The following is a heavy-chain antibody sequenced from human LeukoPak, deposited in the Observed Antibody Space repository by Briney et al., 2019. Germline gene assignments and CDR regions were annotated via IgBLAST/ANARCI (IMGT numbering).Heavy chain of an antibody. CDR2: IYYSGST. J-gene: IGHJ5*01. D-gene: IGHD6-19*01. Sequence: SETLSLTCTVSGGSISSYYWSWIRQPPGKGLEWIGYIYYSGSTNYNPSLKSRVTISVDTSKNQFSLKLSSVTAADTAVYYCAKTRYSSGWYDNWGHGTLVTVSS. CDR3: AKTRYSSGWYDN. CDR1: GGSISSYY. V-gene: IGHV4-59*12.